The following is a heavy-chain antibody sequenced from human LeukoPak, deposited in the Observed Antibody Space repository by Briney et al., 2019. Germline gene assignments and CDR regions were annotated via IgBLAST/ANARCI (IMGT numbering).Heavy chain of an antibody. Sequence: GGSLRLSCAASGFTFSSYSMNWVRQAPGKGLEWVSSISSSSGYIYYADSVKGRFTISGDNAKNSLYLQMNSLRAEDTAVYYCARDSGTSYSSGWYDYWGQGTLVTVSS. CDR3: ARDSGTSYSSGWYDY. V-gene: IGHV3-21*01. CDR2: ISSSSGYI. D-gene: IGHD6-19*01. CDR1: GFTFSSYS. J-gene: IGHJ4*02.